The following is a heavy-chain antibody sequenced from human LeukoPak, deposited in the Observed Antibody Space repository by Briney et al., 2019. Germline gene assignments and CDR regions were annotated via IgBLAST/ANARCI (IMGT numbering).Heavy chain of an antibody. CDR1: GFTFSSYA. D-gene: IGHD2-15*01. Sequence: GGSLRLSCAASGFTFSSYAMSWVRQAPGKGLEWVSAISGSGGSTYYADSVKGRFTISRDNSKNTLYLQMNSLRAEDTAVYYCAKDLGYCSGGSCLALDYWGQGTLVTASS. V-gene: IGHV3-23*01. CDR2: ISGSGGST. J-gene: IGHJ4*02. CDR3: AKDLGYCSGGSCLALDY.